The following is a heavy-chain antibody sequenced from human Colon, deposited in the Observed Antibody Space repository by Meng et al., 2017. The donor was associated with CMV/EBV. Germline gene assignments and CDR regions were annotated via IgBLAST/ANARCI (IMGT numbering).Heavy chain of an antibody. J-gene: IGHJ4*02. V-gene: IGHV3-7*01. CDR1: GFAFDNYW. Sequence: GVLKISCAASGFAFDNYWMTWVRQAPGKGLEWVAHIKHDGSQLQYVDSVKGRFTVSRDNAKNSLYLQMNSLRVEDTAVYYCASNPSFAYYFDHWGQGTLVTVSS. CDR3: ASNPSFAYYFDH. CDR2: IKHDGSQL.